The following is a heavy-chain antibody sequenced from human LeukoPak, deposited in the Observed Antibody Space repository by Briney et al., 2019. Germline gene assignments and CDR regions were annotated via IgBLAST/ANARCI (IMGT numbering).Heavy chain of an antibody. V-gene: IGHV3-23*01. J-gene: IGHJ6*02. D-gene: IGHD1-26*01. CDR1: GFTFSSYV. Sequence: GGSLRLSCAASGFTFSSYVMSWVRQAPGKGLEWVSTISSSGDSTYYADSVKGRFTISRDNSKNTLYLQMNSLRAEDTAVYYCARGWVGATRGDYYYGMDVWGQGTTVTVSS. CDR2: ISSSGDST. CDR3: ARGWVGATRGDYYYGMDV.